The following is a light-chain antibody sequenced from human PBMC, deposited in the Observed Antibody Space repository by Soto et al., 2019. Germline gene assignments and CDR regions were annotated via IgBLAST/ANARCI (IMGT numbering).Light chain of an antibody. Sequence: EIVLTQSPGTLSLSPGERATLSCRASQSVSSSYLAWYQQKPCQAPRLLIYGASSRATGIPDRFSGSGSGTDFTLTISRLEPEDFAVYYCQQCGSSPITFGQGTRLEIK. CDR1: QSVSSSY. CDR2: GAS. CDR3: QQCGSSPIT. V-gene: IGKV3-20*01. J-gene: IGKJ5*01.